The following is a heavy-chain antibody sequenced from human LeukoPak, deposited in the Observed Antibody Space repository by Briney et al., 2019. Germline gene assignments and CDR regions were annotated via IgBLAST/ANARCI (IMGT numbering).Heavy chain of an antibody. J-gene: IGHJ4*02. D-gene: IGHD2-21*01. CDR1: GFTFGVYA. CDR2: IRCKAYGGTT. V-gene: IGHV3-49*04. Sequence: PGGSLRLSCTASGFTFGVYAMSWVRQAPGKGLEWVGFIRCKAYGGTTEYAATVKGRFTISRDDSKSIAYLQMNSLKTEDTAVYYCTSDPEYCGGDCYSFDYWGQGTLVTVSS. CDR3: TSDPEYCGGDCYSFDY.